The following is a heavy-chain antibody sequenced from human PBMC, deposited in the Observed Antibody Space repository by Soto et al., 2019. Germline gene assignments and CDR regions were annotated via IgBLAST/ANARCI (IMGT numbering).Heavy chain of an antibody. V-gene: IGHV5-10-1*01. J-gene: IGHJ5*02. Sequence: GESLKISCTGFGYTFTTFWISWVRQMPGRGLEWMGRIDPRDSYTNYSPSFQGHVTISVDKSISTAYLQWGSLKASDTAMYYCARLYCSSSTCDSWFDPWGQGTLVTVSA. CDR2: IDPRDSYT. CDR1: GYTFTTFW. D-gene: IGHD2-2*01. CDR3: ARLYCSSSTCDSWFDP.